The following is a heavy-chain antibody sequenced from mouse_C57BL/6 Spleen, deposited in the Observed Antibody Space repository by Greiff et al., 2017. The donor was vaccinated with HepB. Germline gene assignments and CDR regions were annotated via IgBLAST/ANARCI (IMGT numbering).Heavy chain of an antibody. V-gene: IGHV1-74*01. CDR1: GYTFTSYW. CDR3: AIDGNYEAWFAY. D-gene: IGHD2-1*01. J-gene: IGHJ3*01. Sequence: QVHVKQPGAELVKPGASVKVSCKASGYTFTSYWMHWVKQRPGQGLEWIGRIHPSDSDTNYNQKFKGKATLTVDKSSSTAYMQLSSLTSEDSAVYYCAIDGNYEAWFAYWGQGTLVTVSA. CDR2: IHPSDSDT.